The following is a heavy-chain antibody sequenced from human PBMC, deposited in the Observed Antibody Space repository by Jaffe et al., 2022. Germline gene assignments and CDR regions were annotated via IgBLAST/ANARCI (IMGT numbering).Heavy chain of an antibody. CDR1: GYSISSGYY. D-gene: IGHD5-12*01. J-gene: IGHJ4*02. Sequence: QVQLQESGPGLVKPSETLSLTCAVSGYSISSGYYWGWIRQPPGKGLEWIGSIYHSGSTYYNPSLKSRVTISVDTSKNQFSLKLSSVTAADTAVYYCARVIAGYDFDYWGQGTLVTVSS. CDR2: IYHSGST. V-gene: IGHV4-38-2*01. CDR3: ARVIAGYDFDY.